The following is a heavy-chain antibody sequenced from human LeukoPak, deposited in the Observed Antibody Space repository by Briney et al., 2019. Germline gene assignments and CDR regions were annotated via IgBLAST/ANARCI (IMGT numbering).Heavy chain of an antibody. CDR2: IYYSGST. J-gene: IGHJ4*02. CDR3: ARRRYSYGYVGEDY. Sequence: PSETLSLTCTVSGGSISSYYWSWIRQPPGKGLEWIGYIYYSGSTNYNPSLKSRVTISVDTSKNQFSLKLSSVTAADTAVYYCARRRYSYGYVGEDYWGQGTLVTVSS. D-gene: IGHD5-18*01. CDR1: GGSISSYY. V-gene: IGHV4-59*08.